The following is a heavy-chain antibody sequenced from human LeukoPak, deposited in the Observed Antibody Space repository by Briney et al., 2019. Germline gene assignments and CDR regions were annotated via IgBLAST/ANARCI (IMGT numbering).Heavy chain of an antibody. J-gene: IGHJ2*01. Sequence: SVKVSCKASGGTFSSYAISWVRQAPGQRLEWMGGIIPIFGTANYAQKFQGRVTITTDESTSTAYMELSSLRSEDTAVYYCARALVLSGSWEPNWYFDLWGRGTLVTVSS. CDR3: ARALVLSGSWEPNWYFDL. CDR1: GGTFSSYA. D-gene: IGHD1-26*01. V-gene: IGHV1-69*05. CDR2: IIPIFGTA.